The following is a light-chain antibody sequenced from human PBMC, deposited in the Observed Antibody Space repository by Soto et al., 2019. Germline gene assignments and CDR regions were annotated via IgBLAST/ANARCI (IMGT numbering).Light chain of an antibody. Sequence: EIVGTQLAATRSVSPGERDTLCSRASQSVSSNLAWYQQKPGQAPRLLIYGASTRATGIPARFSGSGSGTGFPLTLSGLQSEAFAVYYGQRYNNWPPWTCGQGTKVDIK. V-gene: IGKV3-15*01. CDR2: GAS. CDR3: QRYNNWPPWT. J-gene: IGKJ1*01. CDR1: QSVSSN.